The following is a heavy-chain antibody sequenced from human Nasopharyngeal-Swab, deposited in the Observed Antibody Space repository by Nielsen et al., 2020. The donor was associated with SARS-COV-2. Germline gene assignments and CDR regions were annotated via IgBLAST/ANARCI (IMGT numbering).Heavy chain of an antibody. D-gene: IGHD3-3*01. Sequence: GGSLRLSWEASGFTFSSYAMTWVRQAPGKGREWVSGISGSGGSTYYADSVKGRYTIFRDNSKNTLYLQMNSLRAEDTAVYFCAKDRDYDSWSGFPVRLDPWGQGTLVTVSS. CDR1: GFTFSSYA. CDR3: AKDRDYDSWSGFPVRLDP. CDR2: ISGSGGST. J-gene: IGHJ5*02. V-gene: IGHV3-23*01.